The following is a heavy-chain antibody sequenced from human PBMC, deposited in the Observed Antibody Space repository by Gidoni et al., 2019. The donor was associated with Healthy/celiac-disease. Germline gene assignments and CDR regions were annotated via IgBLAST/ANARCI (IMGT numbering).Heavy chain of an antibody. CDR1: GGSFSGYY. CDR2: INHSGRT. Sequence: QVQLQQWGAGLLKPSETLSLTCAVYGGSFSGYYWSWIRQPPGKGLEWIGEINHSGRTNYNPSLKSRVTISVDTSKNQFSLKLSSVTAADTAVYYCARGERFDYWGQGTLVTVSS. CDR3: ARGERFDY. V-gene: IGHV4-34*01. J-gene: IGHJ4*02.